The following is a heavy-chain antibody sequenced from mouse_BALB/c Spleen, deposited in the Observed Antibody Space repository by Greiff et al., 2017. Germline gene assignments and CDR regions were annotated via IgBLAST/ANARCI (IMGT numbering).Heavy chain of an antibody. CDR1: GFSFTSYG. CDR2: IRGDGSI. Sequence: VQLKQSGPGLVAPSQSLSITCTVSGFSFTSYGVSWVRQPPGKGLEWLGVIRGDGSINYHPALISSLSISKDNSKSQVFLKLNRLQTDDTATYYCAKSYGNWGYFDDWGAGTTVTVSS. V-gene: IGHV2-3*01. D-gene: IGHD2-1*01. CDR3: AKSYGNWGYFDD. J-gene: IGHJ1*01.